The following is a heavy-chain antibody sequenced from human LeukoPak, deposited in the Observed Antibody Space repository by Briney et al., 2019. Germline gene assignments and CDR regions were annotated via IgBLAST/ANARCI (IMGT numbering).Heavy chain of an antibody. CDR1: GLTFSNYD. CDR2: VSGSGADT. J-gene: IGHJ4*02. D-gene: IGHD3-10*01. V-gene: IGHV3-23*01. CDR3: AKSYNNPTVAVRVRGVIPYFDY. Sequence: GGSLRPSCAASGLTFSNYDMNWVRQAPGKGLEWVAGVSGSGADTYYADSVKGRFTISRDSSRTTLYLQMISLRADDTAVYYCAKSYNNPTVAVRVRGVIPYFDYWGQGSLVTVSS.